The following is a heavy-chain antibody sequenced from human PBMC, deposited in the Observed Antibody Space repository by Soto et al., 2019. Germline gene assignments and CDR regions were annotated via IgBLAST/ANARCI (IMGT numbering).Heavy chain of an antibody. Sequence: GGSLRLSCAASGFTFSSYWMSWVRQAPGKGLEWVANIKQDGSEKYYVDSVKGRFTISRDNAKNSLYLQMNSLRAEDTAVYYCARDGPYGSGSYYNFDYWGQGTLVTVSS. J-gene: IGHJ4*02. D-gene: IGHD3-10*01. CDR2: IKQDGSEK. CDR3: ARDGPYGSGSYYNFDY. V-gene: IGHV3-7*05. CDR1: GFTFSSYW.